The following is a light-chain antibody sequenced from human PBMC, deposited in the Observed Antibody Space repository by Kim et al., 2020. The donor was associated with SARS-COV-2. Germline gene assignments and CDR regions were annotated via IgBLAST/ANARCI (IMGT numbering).Light chain of an antibody. J-gene: IGKJ4*01. CDR1: ESISTY. Sequence: IQMTQSPVSLSASVGDRVTIICRASESISTYLNWYQQRPGRAPKLLMNAASSSQSGVPLRFGGLGSGTHFTLTISGLQAEDSAIYYCQQSYSRPFTFGGGTKVEIK. V-gene: IGKV1-39*01. CDR3: QQSYSRPFT. CDR2: AAS.